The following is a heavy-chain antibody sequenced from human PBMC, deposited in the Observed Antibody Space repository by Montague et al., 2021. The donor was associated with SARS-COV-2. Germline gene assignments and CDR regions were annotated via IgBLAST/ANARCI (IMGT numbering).Heavy chain of an antibody. V-gene: IGHV4-34*01. D-gene: IGHD3-22*01. CDR2: INLSGSA. CDR1: GESFSGYY. CDR3: ARGRYQNHSVLVVITSQEGYFDS. Sequence: SETLSLTCAVYGESFSGYYWSWIRQPPGKGLEWIGEINLSGSANYNPSLNSRVTMSADTSKNQFSLRLTSVTAADTAIYYCARGRYQNHSVLVVITSQEGYFDSWGQGTLVSVSS. J-gene: IGHJ4*02.